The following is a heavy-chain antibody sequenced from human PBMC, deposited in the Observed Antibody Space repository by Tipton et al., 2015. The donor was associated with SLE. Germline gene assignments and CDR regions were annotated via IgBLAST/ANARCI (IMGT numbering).Heavy chain of an antibody. CDR3: ARVPFYDFWKGPEDAFDI. CDR1: GASISGSDW. J-gene: IGHJ3*02. CDR2: IDDSGTT. V-gene: IGHV4-4*02. Sequence: TLSLTCAVSGASISGSDWWSWVRQSPGKGLEWTGYIDDSGTTNYNPSLMGRLTMSVDTPRNQFSLNLRSVTAADTAVYYCARVPFYDFWKGPEDAFDIWGRGTMVTVSS. D-gene: IGHD3-3*01.